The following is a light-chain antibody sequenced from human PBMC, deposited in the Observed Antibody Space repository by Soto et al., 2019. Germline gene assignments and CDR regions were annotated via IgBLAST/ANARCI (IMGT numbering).Light chain of an antibody. CDR1: QTVRNNY. CDR3: QQFSIYPLP. V-gene: IGKV3-20*01. CDR2: DAS. J-gene: IGKJ4*01. Sequence: EVVLTQSPGTLSLSPGERATLSCRVSQTVRNNYLAWYQQKPGQAPRLLIYDASSRATGIPDRFSGGGSGTDFTLTISRLEPEDFAVYYCQQFSIYPLPFGGGTKVDI.